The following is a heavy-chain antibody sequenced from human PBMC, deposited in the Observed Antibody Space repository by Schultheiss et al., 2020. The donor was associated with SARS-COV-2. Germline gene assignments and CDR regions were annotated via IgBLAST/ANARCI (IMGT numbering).Heavy chain of an antibody. CDR2: IWYDGSNK. V-gene: IGHV3-33*01. CDR1: GFTFSSYG. CDR3: ARDGGLCTNGVCYLLGSGYYYGMDV. Sequence: RGSLRLSCAASGFTFSSYGMHWVRQAPGKGLEWVAVIWYDGSNKYYADSVKGRFTISRDNSKNTLYLQMNSLRAEDTAVYYCARDGGLCTNGVCYLLGSGYYYGMDVWGQGTTVTVSS. J-gene: IGHJ6*02. D-gene: IGHD2-8*01.